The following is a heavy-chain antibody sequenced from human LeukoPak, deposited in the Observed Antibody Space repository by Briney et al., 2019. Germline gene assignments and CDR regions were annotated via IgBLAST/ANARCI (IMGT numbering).Heavy chain of an antibody. CDR3: ARAGSSSSWYDLGYHYYYGMDV. Sequence: PSQTLSLTCTVSGGSISSGGYYWSWIRQHPGKGLEWIGYIYYSGSTYYNPSLKSRVTISVDTSKNQFSLKLSSVTAADTAVYYCARAGSSSSWYDLGYHYYYGMDVWGQGTTVTVSS. J-gene: IGHJ6*02. CDR1: GGSISSGGYY. D-gene: IGHD6-13*01. CDR2: IYYSGST. V-gene: IGHV4-31*03.